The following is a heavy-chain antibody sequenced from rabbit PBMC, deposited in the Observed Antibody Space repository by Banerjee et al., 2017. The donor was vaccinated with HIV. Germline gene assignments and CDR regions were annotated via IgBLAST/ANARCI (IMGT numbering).Heavy chain of an antibody. CDR3: ARTADSGDRCYNL. J-gene: IGHJ4*01. CDR2: IDTNDGDT. Sequence: LEESGGGLVKPGGTLTLTCTVSGFSFSSNWICWVRQAPGKGLEWIACIDTNDGDTDYANWPKGRFTISKTSSTTVTLQMTSLTGADTATYFCARTADSGDRCYNLWGQGTLVTVS. V-gene: IGHV1S45*01. D-gene: IGHD4-2*01. CDR1: GFSFSSNW.